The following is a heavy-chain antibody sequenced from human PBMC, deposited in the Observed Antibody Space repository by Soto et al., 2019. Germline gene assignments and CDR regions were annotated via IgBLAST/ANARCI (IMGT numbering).Heavy chain of an antibody. D-gene: IGHD4-17*01. J-gene: IGHJ5*01. CDR1: GGSFSGYY. CDR2: INHSGST. CDR3: ARVPTVTKLCSWFDS. V-gene: IGHV4-34*01. Sequence: SETLSLTCAVYGGSFSGYYWSWIRQPPGKGLEWIGEINHSGSTNYNPSLKSRVTISVDTSKNQFSLKLSSVTAADTAVYYCARVPTVTKLCSWFDSWGEGTLVTVS.